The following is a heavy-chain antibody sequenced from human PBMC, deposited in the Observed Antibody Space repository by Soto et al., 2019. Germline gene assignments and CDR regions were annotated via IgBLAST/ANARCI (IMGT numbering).Heavy chain of an antibody. CDR1: GGSVSSGYHY. V-gene: IGHV4-30-4*01. CDR2: VYYSGST. CDR3: ATESSGSSPLHFDF. Sequence: QVLLEESGPGLVKPSQTLSLTCTVSGGSVSSGYHYWSWIRQPPGKGLEWIGYVYYSGSTYYNPSLGSRVTISIDTSKNQFSLKLNPVTASYAAVYFCATESSGSSPLHFDFWGQGALVSVSS. J-gene: IGHJ4*02. D-gene: IGHD3-22*01.